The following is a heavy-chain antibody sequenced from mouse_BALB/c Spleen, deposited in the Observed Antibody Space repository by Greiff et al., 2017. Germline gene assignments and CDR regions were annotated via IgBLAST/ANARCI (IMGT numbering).Heavy chain of an antibody. CDR2: IRSKSNNYAT. Sequence: EVQLVESGGGLVQPKGSLKLSCAASGFTFNTYAMNWVRQAPGKGLEWVARIRSKSNNYATYYADSVKDRFTISRDDSQSMLYLQMNNLKTEDTAMYYCVRQKGGVLYWYFDVWGAGTTVTVSS. CDR1: GFTFNTYA. CDR3: VRQKGGVLYWYFDV. V-gene: IGHV10-1*02. J-gene: IGHJ1*01.